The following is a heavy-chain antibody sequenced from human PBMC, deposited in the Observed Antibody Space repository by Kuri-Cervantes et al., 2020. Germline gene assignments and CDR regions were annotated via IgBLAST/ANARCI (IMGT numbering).Heavy chain of an antibody. J-gene: IGHJ5*02. D-gene: IGHD2-2*03. V-gene: IGHV3-7*01. CDR1: GLSFSSYW. CDR3: ARWIGGFDP. CDR2: IKQDGSEK. Sequence: GESLKISCAASGLSFSSYWMSWVRQTPGKGLEWVANIKQDGSEKYYVDSVKGRFTISRDNAKNSLLLQMNSLSVDDTALYYCARWIGGFDPWGQGTLVTVSS.